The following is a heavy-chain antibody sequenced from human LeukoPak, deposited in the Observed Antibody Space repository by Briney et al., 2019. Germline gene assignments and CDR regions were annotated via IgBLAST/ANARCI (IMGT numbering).Heavy chain of an antibody. D-gene: IGHD3-10*01. V-gene: IGHV1-8*02. J-gene: IGHJ4*02. Sequence: ASVKVSCKASGYTFTSYDINWVRQASGQGLEWMGWMSPKSAKTGYAQKFQGRVTMTRNTSISTAYMELSSLRSEDTAVYYCAIWELKVYYWGQGTLVTVSS. CDR3: AIWELKVYY. CDR1: GYTFTSYD. CDR2: MSPKSAKT.